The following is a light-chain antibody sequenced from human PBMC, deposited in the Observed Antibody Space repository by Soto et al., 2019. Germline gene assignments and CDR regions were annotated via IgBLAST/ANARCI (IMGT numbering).Light chain of an antibody. CDR2: GVS. CDR1: QSLRNYF. J-gene: IGKJ1*01. V-gene: IGKV3-20*01. Sequence: EIVLTQSPGTLSLSPGERATLSCRASQSLRNYFLAWYQQKLGQAPRLLMYGVSHRADGIPDRFSGSGSETDFTLTISRLEPEDFATYYCQQYENPPWTF. CDR3: QQYENPPWT.